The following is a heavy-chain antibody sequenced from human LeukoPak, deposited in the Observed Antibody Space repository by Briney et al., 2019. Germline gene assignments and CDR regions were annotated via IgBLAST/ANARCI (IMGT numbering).Heavy chain of an antibody. J-gene: IGHJ4*02. Sequence: GGSLRLSCAASGFTFSSCSMNWVRQAPGKGLEWVSSISSSSSYIYYADSVKGRFTISRDNAKNSLYLQMNSLRAEDTAVYYCARFYGSGSYYKYYFDYWGQGTLVTVSS. CDR3: ARFYGSGSYYKYYFDY. CDR2: ISSSSSYI. CDR1: GFTFSSCS. V-gene: IGHV3-21*01. D-gene: IGHD3-10*01.